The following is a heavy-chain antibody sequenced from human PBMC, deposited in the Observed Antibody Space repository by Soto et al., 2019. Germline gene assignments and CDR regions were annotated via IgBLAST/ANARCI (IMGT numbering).Heavy chain of an antibody. Sequence: SETLSLTCSVSGVSVISGGHYWNWIRQFPGKGLGWIGYIYHSGGGYYNPSLKSRASMSVDTSKNEFYLRLASVTAADTAVYFCARDPAATVDWHYFDYWGQGALVTVS. J-gene: IGHJ4*02. V-gene: IGHV4-31*03. CDR2: IYHSGGG. CDR1: GVSVISGGHY. CDR3: ARDPAATVDWHYFDY. D-gene: IGHD3-9*01.